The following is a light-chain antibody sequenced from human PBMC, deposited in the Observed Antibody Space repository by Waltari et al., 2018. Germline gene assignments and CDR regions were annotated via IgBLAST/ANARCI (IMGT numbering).Light chain of an antibody. CDR1: QDISSH. Sequence: DIQLTQSPSYLSASVGDRVTITCRASQDISSHFAWYQNNPGNAPKPLVYGASTLGSGVPSGFSGGGYGTEFTLTISSLQPEDFATYYCQQLNRYPITFGQGTRLEIK. V-gene: IGKV1-9*01. CDR3: QQLNRYPIT. J-gene: IGKJ5*01. CDR2: GAS.